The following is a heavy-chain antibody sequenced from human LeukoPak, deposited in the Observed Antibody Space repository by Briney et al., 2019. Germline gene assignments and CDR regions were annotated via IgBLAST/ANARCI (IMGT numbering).Heavy chain of an antibody. V-gene: IGHV3-9*01. CDR1: GFTFDDYA. CDR2: ISWNSVII. J-gene: IGHJ3*02. D-gene: IGHD6-19*01. Sequence: PGGSLRLSCAASGFTFDDYAMHWVRQAPGKGLEWVSSISWNSVIIGYADSVKGRFTISRDNAKNSLYLQMNSLRVEDTALYYCAKVRSSGWDGIDIWGQGTMVTVSS. CDR3: AKVRSSGWDGIDI.